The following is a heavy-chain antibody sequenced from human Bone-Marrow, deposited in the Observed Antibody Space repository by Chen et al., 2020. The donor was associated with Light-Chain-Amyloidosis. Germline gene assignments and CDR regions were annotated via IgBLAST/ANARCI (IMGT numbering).Heavy chain of an antibody. Sequence: QVQLVESGGGVVQPGGSLRLPCAASGFAFSSYAMHWVRQAPGEGLEWVAYIRYDGNTIYYADAVKGRFTISRDNSKNTLYLQMNSLRAEDTAVYYCAKDYDFWSGLLEYWGQGTLVTVSS. CDR3: AKDYDFWSGLLEY. D-gene: IGHD3-3*01. CDR1: GFAFSSYA. CDR2: IRYDGNTI. J-gene: IGHJ4*02. V-gene: IGHV3-30*02.